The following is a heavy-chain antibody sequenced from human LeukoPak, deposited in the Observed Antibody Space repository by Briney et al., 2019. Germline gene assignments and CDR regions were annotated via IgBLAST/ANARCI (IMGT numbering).Heavy chain of an antibody. J-gene: IGHJ3*02. CDR1: GGTFSSYA. CDR2: IIPILGIA. D-gene: IGHD6-6*01. V-gene: IGHV1-69*04. CDR3: ASFTTPYSSSPDAFDI. Sequence: ASVKVSCKASGGTFSSYAISWVRQAPGQGLEWMGRIIPILGIANYAQKFQGRVTITADKSTSTAYMELSSLRSEDTAVYYCASFTTPYSSSPDAFDIWGQGTMVTVSP.